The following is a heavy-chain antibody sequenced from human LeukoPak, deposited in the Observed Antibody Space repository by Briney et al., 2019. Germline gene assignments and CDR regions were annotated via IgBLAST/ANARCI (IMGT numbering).Heavy chain of an antibody. Sequence: GGSLRLSCATSGFSFTDYPMNWVRQAPGKGLEWISNIRTTAEGAKYAYYADSVKGRVSISRDDGKNTLYLHMNSLRDDDTAVYYCATDQRYAFDYWGQGILVTVSS. CDR3: ATDQRYAFDY. D-gene: IGHD3-9*01. J-gene: IGHJ4*02. CDR1: GFSFTDYP. CDR2: IRTTAEGAKYA. V-gene: IGHV3-48*02.